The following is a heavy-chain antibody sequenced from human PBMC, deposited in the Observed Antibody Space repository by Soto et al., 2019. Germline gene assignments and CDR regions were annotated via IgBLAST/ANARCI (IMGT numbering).Heavy chain of an antibody. J-gene: IGHJ4*02. CDR3: ARAGGRGYSGYDPYYFDY. Sequence: PSETLSLTCAVSGGSISSGGYSWSWIRQPPGKGLEWIGYIYHSGSTYYNPSLKSRVTISVDRSKNQFSLKLSSVTAADTAVYYCARAGGRGYSGYDPYYFDYWGQGTLVTVSS. CDR2: IYHSGST. CDR1: GGSISSGGYS. V-gene: IGHV4-30-2*01. D-gene: IGHD5-12*01.